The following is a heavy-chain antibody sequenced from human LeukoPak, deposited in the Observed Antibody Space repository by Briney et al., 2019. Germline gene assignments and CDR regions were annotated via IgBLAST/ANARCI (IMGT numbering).Heavy chain of an antibody. CDR1: GFTFSSYA. CDR2: ISYDGSNK. CDR3: ASSGGSSYEYYFDY. D-gene: IGHD2-15*01. Sequence: GGSLRLSCAASGFTFSSYAMHWVRQAPGKGLEWVAVISYDGSNKYYADSVKGRFTISRDNSKNTLYLQMNSLRAEDTAVYYCASSGGSSYEYYFDYWGQGTLVAVSS. V-gene: IGHV3-30-3*01. J-gene: IGHJ4*02.